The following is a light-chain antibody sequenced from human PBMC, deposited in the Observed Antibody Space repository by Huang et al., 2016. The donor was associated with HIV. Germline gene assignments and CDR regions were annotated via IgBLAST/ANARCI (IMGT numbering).Light chain of an antibody. Sequence: IQLTQSPSSLSASVGDRVTISCRASQDISTFLAWYQQKPGKAPNLLSYGASTLQSGVPSMFSGRGSGTVFILTITNLQPEDFATYYCQQFNSFLFGPGTKVDVK. CDR2: GAS. CDR1: QDISTF. CDR3: QQFNSFL. V-gene: IGKV1-9*01. J-gene: IGKJ3*01.